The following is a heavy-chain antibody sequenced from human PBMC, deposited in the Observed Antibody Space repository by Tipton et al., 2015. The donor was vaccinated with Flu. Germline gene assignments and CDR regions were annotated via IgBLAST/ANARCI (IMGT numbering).Heavy chain of an antibody. CDR1: GDSMSSGYY. CDR2: IYHSGST. D-gene: IGHD1-7*01. CDR3: ASFISEYNWNYGEGLDY. Sequence: TLSLTCTVSGDSMSSGYYWGWIRQPPGKGLEWIGSIYHSGSTYYNPSLKSRVTISVDTSKNQFSLKLSSVTAADTAVYYCASFISEYNWNYGEGLDYWGQGTLVTVSS. J-gene: IGHJ4*02. V-gene: IGHV4-38-2*02.